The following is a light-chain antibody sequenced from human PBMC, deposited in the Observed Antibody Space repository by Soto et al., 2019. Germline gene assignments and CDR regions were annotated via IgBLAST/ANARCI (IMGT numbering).Light chain of an antibody. J-gene: IGLJ1*01. Sequence: QSALTQPRSVSGSPGQSVAISCTGTSSDVGGYNHVAWYQQHPGKAPKLMIFDVNKRPSWVPDRFSGSKSGNTASLTISGLQAEDEADYYCSSYACSYTYVFATGTKLTVL. V-gene: IGLV2-11*01. CDR3: SSYACSYTYV. CDR1: SSDVGGYNH. CDR2: DVN.